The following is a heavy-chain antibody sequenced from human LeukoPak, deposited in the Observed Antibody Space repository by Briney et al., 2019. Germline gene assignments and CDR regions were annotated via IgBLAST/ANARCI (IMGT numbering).Heavy chain of an antibody. CDR2: IYSGGST. CDR1: GFTVSSNY. V-gene: IGHV3-66*01. J-gene: IGHJ3*02. CDR3: ARLLWFGELSSDAFDI. Sequence: PGGSLRLSCAASGFTVSSNYMSWVRQAPGKGLEWVSVIYSGGSTYYADSVKGRFTISRDNAKNSLYLQMNSLRAEDTAVYYCARLLWFGELSSDAFDIWGQGTMVTVSS. D-gene: IGHD3-10*01.